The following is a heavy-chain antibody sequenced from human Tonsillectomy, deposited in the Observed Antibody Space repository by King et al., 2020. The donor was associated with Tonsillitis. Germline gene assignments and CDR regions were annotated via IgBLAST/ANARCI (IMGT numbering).Heavy chain of an antibody. CDR1: GFPFSRYW. CDR2: IKRDGSQK. V-gene: IGHV3-7*03. Sequence: VQLVESGGGLVQPGGSLRLSCAVSGFPFSRYWMTWVRQAPGKGLEWVANIKRDGSQKHYADSVEGRFTISRDNAKDSVYLQMDSLRAEDTAVYYCARDVTPYDISLYYDGLDIWGQGTMVTVSS. D-gene: IGHD3-22*01. CDR3: ARDVTPYDISLYYDGLDI. J-gene: IGHJ3*02.